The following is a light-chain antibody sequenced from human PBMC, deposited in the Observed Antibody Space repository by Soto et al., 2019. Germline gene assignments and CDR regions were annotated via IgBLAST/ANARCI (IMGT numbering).Light chain of an antibody. CDR3: QHYGSAPIT. V-gene: IGKV3-20*01. Sequence: EIVLTQSPGTLSLSPGEGATLSCRASQSVSSNFLAWYQQKPGQAPRLLIYGASSRATGIPDRFSGSGTGTDFTLTISRLEPEDFAVYYYQHYGSAPITFGQGTRLEIK. CDR2: GAS. J-gene: IGKJ5*01. CDR1: QSVSSNF.